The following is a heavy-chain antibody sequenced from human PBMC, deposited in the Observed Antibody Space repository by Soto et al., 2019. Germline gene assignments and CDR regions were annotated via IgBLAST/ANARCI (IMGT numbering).Heavy chain of an antibody. D-gene: IGHD3-10*01. J-gene: IGHJ3*01. Sequence: QGQLQQSGPGLVKPSQTLSLTCAISGDSVSSDITSWNWIRQSPSRGLEWLGRTYYRSKWFHDYAASVKSQTTINPDTSKNQFSLELNSMTPEDTAVYYCARGNALDVWGQGTVVTVSS. V-gene: IGHV6-1*01. CDR1: GDSVSSDITS. CDR2: TYYRSKWFH. CDR3: ARGNALDV.